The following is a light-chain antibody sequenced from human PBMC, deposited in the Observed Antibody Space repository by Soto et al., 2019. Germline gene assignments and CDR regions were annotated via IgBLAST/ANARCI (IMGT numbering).Light chain of an antibody. V-gene: IGKV3-20*01. Sequence: EIALTQSPGTLSLSPGERATLSCRASQSLASNNLAWYQQKPGQAPRLLIHGASSTATGTPDRFSGSGSEKDFTLTITRVEPEDFAVYYWHHYVSSLWTFGQGTRVEIK. J-gene: IGKJ1*01. CDR3: HHYVSSLWT. CDR1: QSLASNN. CDR2: GAS.